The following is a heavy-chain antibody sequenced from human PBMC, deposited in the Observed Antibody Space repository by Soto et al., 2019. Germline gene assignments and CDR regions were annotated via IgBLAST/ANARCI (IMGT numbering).Heavy chain of an antibody. Sequence: EVQLVQSGAEVKKPGESLKISCKGSGYSFTSYWIGWVRQMTGKGLEWMGIIYPGDSDTRYSPSFQGQVIISADKSISTAHLQWSSLKASDTAMYYCESHIVYYYDSSGYYYFDYWGQGTLVIVSS. V-gene: IGHV5-51*01. CDR2: IYPGDSDT. J-gene: IGHJ4*02. CDR1: GYSFTSYW. CDR3: ESHIVYYYDSSGYYYFDY. D-gene: IGHD3-22*01.